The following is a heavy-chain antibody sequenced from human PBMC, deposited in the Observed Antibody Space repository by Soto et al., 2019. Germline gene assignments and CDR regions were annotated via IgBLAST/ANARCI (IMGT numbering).Heavy chain of an antibody. Sequence: GGSLRLSCAASGFTFSSYAMHWVRQAPGKGLEWVAVISYDGSNKYYADSVKGRFTISRDNSKNTLYLQMNSLRAEDTAVYYCAREERGYSYGYPINYFDYWGQGTLVTVSS. CDR2: ISYDGSNK. V-gene: IGHV3-30-3*01. D-gene: IGHD5-18*01. CDR1: GFTFSSYA. J-gene: IGHJ4*02. CDR3: AREERGYSYGYPINYFDY.